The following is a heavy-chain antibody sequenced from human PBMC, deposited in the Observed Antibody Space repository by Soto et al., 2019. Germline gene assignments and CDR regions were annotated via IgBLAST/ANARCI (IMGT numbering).Heavy chain of an antibody. CDR3: SGGSRFCPGCGWSIKGDAFDG. CDR2: IYHSGAT. V-gene: IGHV4-4*02. CDR1: PFSVTNNNY. J-gene: IGHJ3*01. Sequence: QAQLQESGPGLVRPSGTLSLTCTVSPFSVTNNNYWNWVRQSPGKALEWIGEIYHSGATYYNPSLQCRANLTKGKAKKPDSLEVASVAGADKAVYYFSGGSRFCPGCGWSIKGDAFDGWGPGDLGTVS. D-gene: IGHD6-19*01.